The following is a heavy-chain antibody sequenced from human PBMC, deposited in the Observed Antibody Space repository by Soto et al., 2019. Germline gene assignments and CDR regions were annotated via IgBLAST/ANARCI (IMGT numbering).Heavy chain of an antibody. CDR3: AKKRGRDTAMVNYYYGMDV. CDR2: ISGSGGST. V-gene: IGHV3-23*01. CDR1: GFTFSSYA. Sequence: GGSLRLSCAASGFTFSSYAMSWVRQAPGKGLEWVSAISGSGGSTYYADSVKGRFTISRDNSKNTLYLQMNSLRAEDTAVYYCAKKRGRDTAMVNYYYGMDVWGQGTTVTVSS. D-gene: IGHD5-18*01. J-gene: IGHJ6*02.